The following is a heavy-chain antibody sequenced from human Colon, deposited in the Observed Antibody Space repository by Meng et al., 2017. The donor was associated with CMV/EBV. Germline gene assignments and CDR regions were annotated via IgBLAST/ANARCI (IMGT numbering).Heavy chain of an antibody. CDR3: ARNRLECGGDCYFADS. CDR1: GFSVRNNY. J-gene: IGHJ5*02. V-gene: IGHV3-66*01. Sequence: GGSLRLSCTASGFSVRNNYVSWVRQGPGKGLEWVSVIYDTGRTYYADFVKGRFTVSRDESKNTVSLQMNNLRVEDTAVYYCARNRLECGGDCYFADSWGQGTLVTVSS. D-gene: IGHD2-21*01. CDR2: IYDTGRT.